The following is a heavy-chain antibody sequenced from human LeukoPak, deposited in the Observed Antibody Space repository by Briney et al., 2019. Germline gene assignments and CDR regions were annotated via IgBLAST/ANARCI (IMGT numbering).Heavy chain of an antibody. CDR2: IRSEAYGGTT. Sequence: GGSLRLSCTASGFSFGHYAMSWFRQAPGKGLEWVGFIRSEAYGGTTEYAASVKGRFTISRDDSKSIAYLQMNRLKTEDTAMYYCAREGEYCSGGSCYWADYWGQGTLVTVSS. CDR1: GFSFGHYA. J-gene: IGHJ4*02. D-gene: IGHD2-15*01. V-gene: IGHV3-49*03. CDR3: AREGEYCSGGSCYWADY.